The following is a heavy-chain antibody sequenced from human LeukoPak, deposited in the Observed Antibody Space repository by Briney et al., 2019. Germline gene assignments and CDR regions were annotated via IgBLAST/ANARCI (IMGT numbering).Heavy chain of an antibody. V-gene: IGHV4-59*08. Sequence: SETLSLTCTVSGGSISSYYWSWIRQPPGKGLEWIGYIYYSGSTNYNPSLKSRVTISVDTSKNQFSLKLSSVTAADTAVYYCASATGASYYYGMEVWGQGTTVTVSS. CDR2: IYYSGST. CDR3: ASATGASYYYGMEV. CDR1: GGSISSYY. D-gene: IGHD2-15*01. J-gene: IGHJ6*02.